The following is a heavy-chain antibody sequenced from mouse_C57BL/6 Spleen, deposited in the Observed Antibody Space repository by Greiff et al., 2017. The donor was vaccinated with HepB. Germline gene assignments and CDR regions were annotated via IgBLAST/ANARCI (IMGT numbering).Heavy chain of an antibody. CDR1: GFTFSSYA. CDR2: ISDGGSYT. Sequence: DVKLQESGGGLVKPGGSLKLSCAASGFTFSSYAMSWVRQTPEKRLEWVATISDGGSYTYYPDNVKGRFTISRDNAKNNLYLQMSHLKSEDTAMYYCARGGDGWAWFAYWGQGTLVTVSA. J-gene: IGHJ3*01. V-gene: IGHV5-4*03. CDR3: ARGGDGWAWFAY. D-gene: IGHD2-3*01.